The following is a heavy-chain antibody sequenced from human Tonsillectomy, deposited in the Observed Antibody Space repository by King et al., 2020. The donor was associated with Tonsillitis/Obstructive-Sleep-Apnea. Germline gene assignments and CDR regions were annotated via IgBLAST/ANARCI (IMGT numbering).Heavy chain of an antibody. J-gene: IGHJ3*02. V-gene: IGHV3-11*01. CDR1: GFTFSAYY. CDR2: ISSRGSTI. CDR3: ARDRKGSNAFDI. Sequence: VQLVESGGGLVKPGGSLRLSCAASGFTFSAYYMTWIRQAPGKGLEWVSDISSRGSTIYYADSVKGRFTISRDNAKNSLYLQMNSLRAEDTAVYYCARDRKGSNAFDIWGQGTMVTVSS.